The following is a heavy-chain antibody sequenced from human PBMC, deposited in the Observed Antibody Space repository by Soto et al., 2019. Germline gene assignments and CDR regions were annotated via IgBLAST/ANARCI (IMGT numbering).Heavy chain of an antibody. D-gene: IGHD1-1*01. CDR1: GYTFTSYA. Sequence: ASVKVSCKASGYTFTSYAMHWVRQAPGQRLEWMGWINAGNGNTKYSQKFQGRVTITRDTSASTAYMELSSLRSEDTAVYYCARVRGTGTTKEYYYYYMDVWGKGTTVTVSS. V-gene: IGHV1-3*01. J-gene: IGHJ6*03. CDR2: INAGNGNT. CDR3: ARVRGTGTTKEYYYYYMDV.